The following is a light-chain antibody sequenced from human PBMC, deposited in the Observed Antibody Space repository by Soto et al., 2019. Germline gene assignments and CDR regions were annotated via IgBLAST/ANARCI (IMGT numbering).Light chain of an antibody. J-gene: IGLJ2*01. CDR2: RTD. CDR3: EAWDGSLNSLL. Sequence: QSVLTQPPSASGTPGQRVTISCSGSSSNIGSNYVYWYQQVPGTAPKLLIYRTDQRPSGVPDRFSASKPGASASLVISGLRSEDEADYYCEAWDGSLNSLLFGGGTKLTVL. V-gene: IGLV1-47*01. CDR1: SSNIGSNY.